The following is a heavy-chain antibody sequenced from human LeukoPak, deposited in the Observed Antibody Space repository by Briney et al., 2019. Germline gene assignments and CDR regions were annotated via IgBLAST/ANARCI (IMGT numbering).Heavy chain of an antibody. CDR3: AARDSYGSGSYPIDY. Sequence: PGGSLRLSCAASGFTFSSYSMIWVRQAPGKGLEWVSSISTRSSYIYYADSVKGRFTISRDNARNSLSLQMNSLRAEDTAVYYCAARDSYGSGSYPIDYWGQGTLVTVSS. D-gene: IGHD3-10*01. CDR2: ISTRSSYI. J-gene: IGHJ4*02. CDR1: GFTFSSYS. V-gene: IGHV3-21*01.